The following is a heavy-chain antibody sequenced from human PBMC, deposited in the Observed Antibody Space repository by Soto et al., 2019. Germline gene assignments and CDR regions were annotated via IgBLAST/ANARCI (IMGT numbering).Heavy chain of an antibody. CDR1: GFTFSNYA. CDR2: ITGIGDST. J-gene: IGHJ4*02. V-gene: IGHV3-23*01. CDR3: AKDGNVRSYHYYFDQ. Sequence: PGGSLRLSCVASGFTFSNYAMSWVRQAPGKGLEWVSGITGIGDSTYYADSVKGRFTISRDNSKNTLFLQMNGLKDGDTAVYYCAKDGNVRSYHYYFDQRGQGTQVSVSS. D-gene: IGHD2-15*01.